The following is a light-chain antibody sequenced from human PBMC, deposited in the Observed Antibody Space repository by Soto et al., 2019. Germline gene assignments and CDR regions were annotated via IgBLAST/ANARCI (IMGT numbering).Light chain of an antibody. V-gene: IGKV1-39*01. Sequence: DIQLTQSPSFLSASVGDRVTITCRTSQTISSHLNWFQQKQGKAPKALIYAASSLHSGVPSRFSGSGSGTDFTLTISSLQPDDFATYYCQPSYSTWTFGQGTKV. J-gene: IGKJ1*01. CDR3: QPSYSTWT. CDR2: AAS. CDR1: QTISSH.